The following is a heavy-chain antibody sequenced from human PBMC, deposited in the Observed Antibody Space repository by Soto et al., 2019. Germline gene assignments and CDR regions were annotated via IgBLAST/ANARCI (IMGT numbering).Heavy chain of an antibody. J-gene: IGHJ5*02. CDR1: GYTFTGYY. CDR3: ARASSWYGNWFDP. V-gene: IGHV1-2*04. CDR2: INPNSGGT. Sequence: ASVKVSCKASGYTFTGYYMHWVRQAPGQGLEWMGWINPNSGGTNYAQKFQGWVTMTRDTSISTAYMELSRLRSDDTAVYYCARASSWYGNWFDPWGQGTLVTVSS. D-gene: IGHD6-13*01.